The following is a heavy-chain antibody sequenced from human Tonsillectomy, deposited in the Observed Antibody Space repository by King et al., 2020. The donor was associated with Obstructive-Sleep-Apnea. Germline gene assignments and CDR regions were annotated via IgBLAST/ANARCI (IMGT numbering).Heavy chain of an antibody. CDR3: AKDAGIAVAAPAAFDI. CDR2: ISGSGGST. J-gene: IGHJ3*02. Sequence: VQLVESGGGLVQPGGSLRLSCAASGFTFSSYAMSWVRQAPGKGLEWVSAISGSGGSTYYADSVKGRFTISRDNSKNTLYLQMNSLRAEDTAVYYCAKDAGIAVAAPAAFDIWGQGTMVTVSS. D-gene: IGHD6-19*01. V-gene: IGHV3-23*04. CDR1: GFTFSSYA.